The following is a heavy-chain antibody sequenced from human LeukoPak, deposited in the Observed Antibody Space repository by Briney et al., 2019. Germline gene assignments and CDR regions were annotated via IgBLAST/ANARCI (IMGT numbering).Heavy chain of an antibody. V-gene: IGHV4-59*01. Sequence: SETLSLTCTVSGGSISSYYWSWIRQPPGKGLVWIGYIYYSGSTNYNPSLKSRVTISVDTSKNQFSLKLSSVTAADTAVYYCAGGTYYYGSGSYSGWFDPWGQGTLVTVSS. CDR2: IYYSGST. D-gene: IGHD3-10*01. CDR1: GGSISSYY. J-gene: IGHJ5*02. CDR3: AGGTYYYGSGSYSGWFDP.